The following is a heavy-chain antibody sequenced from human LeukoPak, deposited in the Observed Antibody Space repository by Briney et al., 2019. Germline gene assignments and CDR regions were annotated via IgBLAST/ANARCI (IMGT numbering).Heavy chain of an antibody. CDR1: GDSVSSNSAA. Sequence: SQTLSLTCAISGDSVSSNSAAWNWIRQSPSRGLEWLGRTYYRSEWYNDYAVSVKSRITINPDTSKNQFSLQLNSVTPEDTAVYYCARAREYSYGYDNYYYGMDVWGQGTTVTVSS. J-gene: IGHJ6*02. V-gene: IGHV6-1*01. CDR2: TYYRSEWYN. D-gene: IGHD5-18*01. CDR3: ARAREYSYGYDNYYYGMDV.